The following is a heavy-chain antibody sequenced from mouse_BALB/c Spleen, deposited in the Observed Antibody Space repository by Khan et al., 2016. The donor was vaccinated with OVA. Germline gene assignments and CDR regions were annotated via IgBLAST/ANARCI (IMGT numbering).Heavy chain of an antibody. Sequence: EVQLVESGPGLVKPSQSLSLTCTVTGYSITTDYAWNWIRQFPGNKLEWMGNISKSGNTKYNQSLKGQISITGDTSKNQFFLQLKSVTTEETARYYCARVYGGDFDYWGQGTTLTVSS. V-gene: IGHV3-2*02. CDR1: GYSITTDYA. J-gene: IGHJ2*01. D-gene: IGHD1-1*01. CDR3: ARVYGGDFDY. CDR2: ISKSGNT.